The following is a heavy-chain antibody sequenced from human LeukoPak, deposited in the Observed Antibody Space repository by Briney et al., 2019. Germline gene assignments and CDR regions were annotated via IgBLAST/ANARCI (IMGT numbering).Heavy chain of an antibody. CDR2: IYYSGST. D-gene: IGHD2-2*01. J-gene: IGHJ5*02. Sequence: SQTLSLTCTVSGGSISSGDYYWSWIRQPPGKGLEWIGYIYYSGSTYYNPSLKSRVTISVDTSKNQFSLKLSSVTAADTAVYYCARDAGGSSTSWGFDPWGQGTLVTVSS. CDR1: GGSISSGDYY. V-gene: IGHV4-30-4*01. CDR3: ARDAGGSSTSWGFDP.